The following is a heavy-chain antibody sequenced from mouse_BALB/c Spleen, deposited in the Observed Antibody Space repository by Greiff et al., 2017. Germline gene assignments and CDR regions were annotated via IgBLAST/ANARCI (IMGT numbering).Heavy chain of an antibody. D-gene: IGHD1-2*01. V-gene: IGHV5-17*02. Sequence: EVQLVESGGGLVQPGGSRTLSCAASGFTFSSFGMHWVRQAPGKGLEWVAYISSGSSTIYYADTVKGRFTISRDNPKNTLFLQMTSLRSEDTTMYYCARLLRREEGAMDYWGQGTTVTVSA. CDR2: ISSGSSTI. J-gene: IGHJ4*01. CDR1: GFTFSSFG. CDR3: ARLLRREEGAMDY.